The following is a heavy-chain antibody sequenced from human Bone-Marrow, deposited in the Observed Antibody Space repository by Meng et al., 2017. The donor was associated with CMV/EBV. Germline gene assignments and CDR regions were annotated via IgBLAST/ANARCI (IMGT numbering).Heavy chain of an antibody. V-gene: IGHV1-69*05. CDR2: IIPIFGTA. Sequence: SGGNFNSYAISWVRQAPGQGLAWMGGIIPIFGTANYAQKFQGRVRITTDESTSTAYMELSSLRSDDTAVYYCARVGSSGYYHGGFFDYWGQGTLVTVSS. CDR3: ARVGSSGYYHGGFFDY. D-gene: IGHD3-22*01. J-gene: IGHJ4*02. CDR1: GGNFNSYA.